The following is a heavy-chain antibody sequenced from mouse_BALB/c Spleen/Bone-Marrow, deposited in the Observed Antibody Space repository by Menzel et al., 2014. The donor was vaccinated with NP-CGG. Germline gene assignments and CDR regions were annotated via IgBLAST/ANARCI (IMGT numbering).Heavy chain of an antibody. CDR3: ARHAYYDQTEVSFVY. D-gene: IGHD2-4*01. CDR1: GFSFSNYG. V-gene: IGHV5-9-2*01. J-gene: IGHJ3*01. Sequence: EVKLEESGGGLVKSGGSLKLPCAASGFSFSNYGMSWVRQTPEKRLEWVATISGDGRYTFYSDSVKGRFTISRDNAKNNLYLQLSSLRSEDTALYYCARHAYYDQTEVSFVYWGQGTLVTVSA. CDR2: ISGDGRYT.